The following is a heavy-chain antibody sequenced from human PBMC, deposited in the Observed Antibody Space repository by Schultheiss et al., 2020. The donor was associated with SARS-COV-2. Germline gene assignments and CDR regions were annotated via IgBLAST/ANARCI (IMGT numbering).Heavy chain of an antibody. V-gene: IGHV3-21*01. CDR2: ISSSSSYI. CDR3: ARVWDCSGGSCYYGMDV. CDR1: GFTFSSYS. J-gene: IGHJ6*02. Sequence: GESLKISCAASGFTFSSYSMNWVRQAPGKGLEWVSSISSSSSYIYYADSVKGRFTISRDNAKNSLYLQMNSLRAEDTAVYYCARVWDCSGGSCYYGMDVWGQGTTVTVSS. D-gene: IGHD2-15*01.